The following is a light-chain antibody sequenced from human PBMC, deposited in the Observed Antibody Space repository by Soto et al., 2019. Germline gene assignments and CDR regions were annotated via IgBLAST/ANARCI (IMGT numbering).Light chain of an antibody. V-gene: IGKV1-5*01. CDR2: DAS. Sequence: DSQMTQSPSTLSASVGDRVTVTCRASQSISSWLAWYQQKPGKAPKLLIYDASSLESGVPSRFSGSGSGTEFTLTISSLQPDDFATYYCQQYTSYSETFGQGTKVDI. CDR3: QQYTSYSET. J-gene: IGKJ1*01. CDR1: QSISSW.